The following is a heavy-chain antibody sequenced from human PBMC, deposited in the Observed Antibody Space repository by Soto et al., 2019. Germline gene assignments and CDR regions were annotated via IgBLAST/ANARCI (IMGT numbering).Heavy chain of an antibody. CDR1: GYTFTSYA. V-gene: IGHV1-3*01. J-gene: IGHJ6*02. CDR2: INAGNGNT. D-gene: IGHD3-10*01. Sequence: GASVKVSCKASGYTFTSYAIQWVRQAPGQRLEWMGWINAGNGNTKYSQKFQGRVTITRDTSASTAYMELSSLRYEDTAVYYCAIAPGSGGMDVWGQGTTVTVSS. CDR3: AIAPGSGGMDV.